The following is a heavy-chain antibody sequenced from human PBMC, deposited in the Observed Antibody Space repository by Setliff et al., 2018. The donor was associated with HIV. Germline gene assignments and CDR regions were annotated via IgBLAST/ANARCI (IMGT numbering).Heavy chain of an antibody. J-gene: IGHJ4*02. V-gene: IGHV3-7*03. Sequence: GGSLRLSCAASGFTFSTFWMGWVRQAPGKGREWVAHIKPDGSDKYYVDSVKGRFTISRDNAKNSLYLQMNSLTNEDTAMYYCTTYSSVYYHSDCWGQGTLVTVSS. CDR2: IKPDGSDK. CDR1: GFTFSTFW. D-gene: IGHD3-22*01. CDR3: TTYSSVYYHSDC.